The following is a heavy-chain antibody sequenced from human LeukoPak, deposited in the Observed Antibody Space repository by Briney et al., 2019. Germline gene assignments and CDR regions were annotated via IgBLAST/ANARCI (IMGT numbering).Heavy chain of an antibody. J-gene: IGHJ4*02. D-gene: IGHD3-9*01. CDR2: IFHSGST. CDR1: GDSITNSNFY. CDR3: AGRGIVTGYFDF. V-gene: IGHV4-39*01. Sequence: SETLSLTCTVPGDSITNSNFYWGWIRQSPGKGLEWIGSIFHSGSTNYNPSLKSRVTISVDTSKNQFYLRVRSVTAAETALYYCAGRGIVTGYFDFWGRGTLVTVSS.